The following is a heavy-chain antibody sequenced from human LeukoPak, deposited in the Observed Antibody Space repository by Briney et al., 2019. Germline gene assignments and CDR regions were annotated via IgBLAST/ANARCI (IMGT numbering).Heavy chain of an antibody. CDR3: AKDHSSGWYPRNYFDY. CDR1: GFLVSNYY. D-gene: IGHD6-19*01. V-gene: IGHV3-23*01. Sequence: PGGSLRLSCAASGFLVSNYYMSWVRQAPGKGLEWVSAISGSGGSTFYADSVKGRFTISRDNSKNTLYLQMNSLRAEDTAVYYCAKDHSSGWYPRNYFDYWGQGTLVTVSS. J-gene: IGHJ4*02. CDR2: ISGSGGST.